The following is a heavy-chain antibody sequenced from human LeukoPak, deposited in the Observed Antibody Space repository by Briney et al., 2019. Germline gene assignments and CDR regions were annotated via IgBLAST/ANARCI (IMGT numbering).Heavy chain of an antibody. V-gene: IGHV1-69*04. Sequence: SVKVSCKASGGTFSSYAISWVRQAPGQGLEWMGRIIPILGIANYAQKFQGRVTITADKSTSTAYMELSSLRSEDTAVYYCARGDYGNKWYYFDYWGQGTLVTVSS. J-gene: IGHJ4*02. CDR3: ARGDYGNKWYYFDY. D-gene: IGHD4-17*01. CDR1: GGTFSSYA. CDR2: IIPILGIA.